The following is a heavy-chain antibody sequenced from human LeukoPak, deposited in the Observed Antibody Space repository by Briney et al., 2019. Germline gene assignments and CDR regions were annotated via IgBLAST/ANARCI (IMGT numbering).Heavy chain of an antibody. J-gene: IGHJ3*02. D-gene: IGHD3-3*01. CDR3: ARGYFAVGAFDI. CDR1: AFTFSSYG. Sequence: GGSLRLSCAASAFTFSSYGMHWVRQAPGKGLEWVAYIQYDRTNEQYAHSVKGRFRISRDNSKNTLYLQLNSLRAEDTAVYYCARGYFAVGAFDIWGQGTMVTVSS. V-gene: IGHV3-30*02. CDR2: IQYDRTNE.